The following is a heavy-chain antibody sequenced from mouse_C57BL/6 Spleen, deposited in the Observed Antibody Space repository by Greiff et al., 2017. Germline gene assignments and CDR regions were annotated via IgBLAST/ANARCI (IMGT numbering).Heavy chain of an antibody. CDR2: ISSGSSTI. D-gene: IGHD4-1*01. Sequence: EVKVIESGGGLVKPGGSLKLSCAASGFTFSDYGMHWVRQAPEKGLEWVAYISSGSSTIYYADTVKGRFTISRDNAKNTLFLQMTSLRSEDTAMYYCARRETGTDWYFDVWGTGTTVTVSS. CDR3: ARRETGTDWYFDV. CDR1: GFTFSDYG. J-gene: IGHJ1*03. V-gene: IGHV5-17*01.